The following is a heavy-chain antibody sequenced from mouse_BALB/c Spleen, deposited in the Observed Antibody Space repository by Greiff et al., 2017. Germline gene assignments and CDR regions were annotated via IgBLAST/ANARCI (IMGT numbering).Heavy chain of an antibody. V-gene: IGHV1-5*01. J-gene: IGHJ3*01. Sequence: VQLQQSGTVLARPGASVKMSCKASGYTFTSYWMHWVKQRPGQGLEWIGAIYPGNSDTSYNQKFKGKAKLTAVTSTSTAYMELSSLTNEDSAVYYCTSRGIYYGNYDWFAYWGQGTLVTVSA. D-gene: IGHD2-1*01. CDR3: TSRGIYYGNYDWFAY. CDR2: IYPGNSDT. CDR1: GYTFTSYW.